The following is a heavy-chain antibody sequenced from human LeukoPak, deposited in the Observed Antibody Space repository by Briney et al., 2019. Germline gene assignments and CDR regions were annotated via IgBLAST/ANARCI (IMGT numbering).Heavy chain of an antibody. V-gene: IGHV3-7*01. J-gene: IGHJ3*02. CDR3: ARDRGVGATTPDDAFDI. D-gene: IGHD1-26*01. CDR2: IKQDGSEK. Sequence: GGSLRLSCAASGFTFSSYSMNWVRQAPGKGLEWVANIKQDGSEKYYVDSVKGRFTISRDNAKNSLYLQMNSLRAEDTAVYYCARDRGVGATTPDDAFDIWGQGTMVTVSS. CDR1: GFTFSSYS.